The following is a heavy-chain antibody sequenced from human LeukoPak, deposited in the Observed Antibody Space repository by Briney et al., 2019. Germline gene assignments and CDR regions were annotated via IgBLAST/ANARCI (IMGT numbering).Heavy chain of an antibody. Sequence: GGSLRLSCAASGFTFSTYAMSWVRQAPGKGLEWVSAISGSGGSTYYADSVKGRFTISRDNSKNTLYLQMNSLRAEDTAVYYCARDGYWGDAFDIWGQGTMVTVSS. CDR3: ARDGYWGDAFDI. CDR2: ISGSGGST. V-gene: IGHV3-23*01. D-gene: IGHD7-27*01. J-gene: IGHJ3*02. CDR1: GFTFSTYA.